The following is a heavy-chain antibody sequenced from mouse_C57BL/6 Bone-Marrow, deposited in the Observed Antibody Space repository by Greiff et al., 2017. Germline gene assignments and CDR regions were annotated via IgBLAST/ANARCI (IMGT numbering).Heavy chain of an antibody. CDR3: ARWLITTVRKFAY. D-gene: IGHD1-1*01. V-gene: IGHV1-82*01. CDR1: GYAFSSSW. Sequence: VQLQQSGPELVKPGDSVKISCKASGYAFSSSWMNWVKQRPGKGLEWIGRIYPGDGDTNYNGKFKGKATLTADKSSSTAYMHLSSLTSEDSAVYFCARWLITTVRKFAYWGQGTLVTVSA. CDR2: IYPGDGDT. J-gene: IGHJ3*01.